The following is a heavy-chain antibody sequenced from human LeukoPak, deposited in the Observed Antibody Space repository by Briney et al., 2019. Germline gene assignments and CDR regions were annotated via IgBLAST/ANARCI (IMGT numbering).Heavy chain of an antibody. CDR1: GGTFSSYA. Sequence: ASVKVSCKASGGTFSSYAISWVRQAPGQGLEWMGRIIPILGIANYAQKFQGRVTITADKSTSIAYMELSSLRSEDTAVYYCARKDCTNGVCYRDYWGQGALVTVSS. CDR2: IIPILGIA. D-gene: IGHD2-8*01. J-gene: IGHJ4*02. V-gene: IGHV1-69*04. CDR3: ARKDCTNGVCYRDY.